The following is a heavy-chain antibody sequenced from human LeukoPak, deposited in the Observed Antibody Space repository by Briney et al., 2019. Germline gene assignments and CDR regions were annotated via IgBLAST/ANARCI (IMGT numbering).Heavy chain of an antibody. D-gene: IGHD3-16*01. Sequence: PSETLSLTCAVSGYSITGSSWWGWIRQPPGKGLEWIGYIYHSGTTYYNPSLQSRVTMSVDTSKNQFSLKLSSVTAVDTAVYYCARKENVYNYFDYWGQGTLVTVSS. CDR1: GYSITGSSW. CDR2: IYHSGTT. CDR3: ARKENVYNYFDY. V-gene: IGHV4-28*01. J-gene: IGHJ4*02.